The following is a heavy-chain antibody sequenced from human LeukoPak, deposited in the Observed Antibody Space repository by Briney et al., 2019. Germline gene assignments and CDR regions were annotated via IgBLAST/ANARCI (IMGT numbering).Heavy chain of an antibody. V-gene: IGHV4-34*01. CDR2: INHSGST. Sequence: SETLSLTCAVYGGSFSGYYWSWIRQPPGKGLEWIGEINHSGSTNYNPSLKSRVTISVDTSKNQFSLKLSSVTAADTAVYYCARKGSGSYYNRNYGMDVWGQGTTVTVSS. CDR3: ARKGSGSYYNRNYGMDV. J-gene: IGHJ6*02. D-gene: IGHD3-10*01. CDR1: GGSFSGYY.